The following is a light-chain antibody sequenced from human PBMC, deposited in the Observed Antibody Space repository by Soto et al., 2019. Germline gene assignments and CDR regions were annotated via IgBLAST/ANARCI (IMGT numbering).Light chain of an antibody. CDR2: GNS. J-gene: IGLJ1*01. CDR3: QSYDNRLSVS. V-gene: IGLV1-40*01. Sequence: QSVLTQPPSVSGAPGQRVTISCTGSSSNIGAGYDVNWYQQLPGTAPKLLIYGNSNRPSGVPDRFSGSKSGTSASLAITGLQAEDEADYYCQSYDNRLSVSFGPGTKLTVL. CDR1: SSNIGAGYD.